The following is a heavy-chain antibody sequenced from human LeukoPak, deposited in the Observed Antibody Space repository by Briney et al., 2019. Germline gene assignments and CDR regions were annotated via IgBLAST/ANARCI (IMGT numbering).Heavy chain of an antibody. CDR2: ISSSSSTI. CDR3: ARDSGSYLPDY. Sequence: PGGSLRLSCAASRFTFTNYAMTWVRQAPGKGLEWVSYISSSSSTIYYADSVKGRFTISRDNAKNSLYLQMNSLRAEDTAVYYCARDSGSYLPDYWGQGTLVTVSS. V-gene: IGHV3-48*01. CDR1: RFTFTNYA. D-gene: IGHD1-26*01. J-gene: IGHJ4*02.